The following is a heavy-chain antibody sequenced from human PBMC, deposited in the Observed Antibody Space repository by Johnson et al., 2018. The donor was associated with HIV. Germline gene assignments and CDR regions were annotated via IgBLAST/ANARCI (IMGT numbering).Heavy chain of an antibody. Sequence: VQLVESGGGLVQPGGSLRLSCAASGFTVSSNYMSWVRQAPGKGLEWVSVIYSGGSTYHADSVKGRFTISRDDSKNTLYLQMNSLKTEDPAVYYCTTEILVRAFDIWGQGTMVTISS. J-gene: IGHJ3*02. D-gene: IGHD2-8*02. CDR1: GFTVSSNY. V-gene: IGHV3-66*01. CDR2: IYSGGST. CDR3: TTEILVRAFDI.